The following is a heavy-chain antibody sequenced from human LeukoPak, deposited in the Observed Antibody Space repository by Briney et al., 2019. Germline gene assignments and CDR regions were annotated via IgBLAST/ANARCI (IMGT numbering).Heavy chain of an antibody. J-gene: IGHJ4*02. CDR2: IHARGGT. CDR3: ARSYDTSGYYYNFDY. V-gene: IGHV4-4*07. D-gene: IGHD3-22*01. Sequence: SGTLSLTCTVSGGSISSYYWSWIRQSDGKGLEWIGRIHARGGTDYNPSLKSRVTMSLDTSKNQFSLNLRSMTAADTAVYYCARSYDTSGYYYNFDYWGQGTLVTVSS. CDR1: GGSISSYY.